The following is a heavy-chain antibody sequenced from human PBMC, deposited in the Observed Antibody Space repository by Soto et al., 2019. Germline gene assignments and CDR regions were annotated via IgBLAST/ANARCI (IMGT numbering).Heavy chain of an antibody. D-gene: IGHD6-19*01. CDR2: ISGGGDFI. CDR3: VRQAAVPVAGTRAAATSFDI. J-gene: IGHJ3*02. CDR1: EFTFSSYA. Sequence: EAHLLESGGGLVQPGGSLRLSCAASEFTFSSYAMSWVRQAPGKGLEWVSAISGGGDFIYYADSVMGRFTTSRDNSKNTLYLQRNSLRAEDTAVYYCVRQAAVPVAGTRAAATSFDIWGQGTMVTVSS. V-gene: IGHV3-23*01.